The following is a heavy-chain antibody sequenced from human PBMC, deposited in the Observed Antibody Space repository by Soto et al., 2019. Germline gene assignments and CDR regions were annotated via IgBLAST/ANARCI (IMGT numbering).Heavy chain of an antibody. D-gene: IGHD2-2*01. Sequence: SETLSLTCTVSGGSISSISYYWGCIRRPPGKGLEWIGSIFYSGSTYYNPSLKSRVTISVDTSKNQFSLKLSSVTAADTAMYYCATGPAPPYCISTSCFLPYGMDVWGQGTTVTVSS. CDR2: IFYSGST. CDR1: GGSISSISYY. J-gene: IGHJ6*02. CDR3: ATGPAPPYCISTSCFLPYGMDV. V-gene: IGHV4-39*01.